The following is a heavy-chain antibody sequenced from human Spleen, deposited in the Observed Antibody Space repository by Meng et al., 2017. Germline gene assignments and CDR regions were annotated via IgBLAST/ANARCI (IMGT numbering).Heavy chain of an antibody. V-gene: IGHV3-20*04. CDR3: ATGAAAADH. CDR2: INWHGGRT. J-gene: IGHJ4*02. D-gene: IGHD6-13*01. CDR1: GFTFDDYG. Sequence: GGSLRLSCAASGFTFDDYGMSWVRQAPGKGLEWVSGINWHGGRTGYADSVKGRFTISRDIAKNSLYLQMNSLKAEDTALYFCATGAAAADHWGQGTLVTVSS.